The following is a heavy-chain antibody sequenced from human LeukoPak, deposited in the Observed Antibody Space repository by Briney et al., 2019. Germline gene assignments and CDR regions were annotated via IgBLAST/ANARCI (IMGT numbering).Heavy chain of an antibody. Sequence: SETLSPTCTVSGGSISSSSYYWGWIRQPPGKGLEWIGSIYYSGSTYYNPSLKSRVTISVDTSKNQFSLKLSSVTAADTAVYYCARVVDTAMVTNFDYWGQGTLVTVSS. J-gene: IGHJ4*02. D-gene: IGHD5-18*01. CDR3: ARVVDTAMVTNFDY. CDR2: IYYSGST. V-gene: IGHV4-39*01. CDR1: GGSISSSSYY.